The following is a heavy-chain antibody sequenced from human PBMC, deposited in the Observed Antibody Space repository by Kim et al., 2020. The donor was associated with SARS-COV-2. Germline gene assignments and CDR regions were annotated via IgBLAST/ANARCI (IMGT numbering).Heavy chain of an antibody. D-gene: IGHD2-2*01. J-gene: IGHJ4*01. Sequence: GGSLRLSCAASGFTFDDYNMHWVRQAPGKGLEWVCLISWDGDSTYYADSVKGRFTISRDNSKSSLFLQMNSLRTEDTALYYCAKDRGYCSSTSCYAPDYWGHGTLVTVSS. CDR2: ISWDGDST. CDR3: AKDRGYCSSTSCYAPDY. V-gene: IGHV3-43*01. CDR1: GFTFDDYN.